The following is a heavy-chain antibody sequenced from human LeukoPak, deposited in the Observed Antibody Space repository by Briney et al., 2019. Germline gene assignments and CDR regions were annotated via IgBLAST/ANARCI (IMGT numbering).Heavy chain of an antibody. V-gene: IGHV4-59*01. J-gene: IGHJ4*02. CDR1: GGSLTGYY. CDR2: IYYSGST. D-gene: IGHD3-16*01. CDR3: ARGGKYYDYVWGSYIFDY. Sequence: PSETLSLTCEVSGGSLTGYYWSWIRQPPGKGLEWIGYIYYSGSTNYNPSLKSRVTISVDTSKNKLSLNLSSATAADTAVYYCARGGKYYDYVWGSYIFDYWGQGTLVTVSS.